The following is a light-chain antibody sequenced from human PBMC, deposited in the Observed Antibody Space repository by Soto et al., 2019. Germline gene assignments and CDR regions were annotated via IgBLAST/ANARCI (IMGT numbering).Light chain of an antibody. CDR2: GAS. CDR1: QSVSSSF. V-gene: IGKV3-20*01. J-gene: IGKJ5*01. CDR3: QQYGSSPRIS. Sequence: DIVLTQSPGTLTLSPGERATLSCRSRQSVSSSFLAWYQQKPRQAPGLLIYGASTRATGIPDRFSGSGSGTHFTPTISRLEPQDFALYYCQQYGSSPRISFGQGTRLEIK.